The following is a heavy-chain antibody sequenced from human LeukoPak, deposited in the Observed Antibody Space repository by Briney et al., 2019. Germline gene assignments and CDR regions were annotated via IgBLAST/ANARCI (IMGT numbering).Heavy chain of an antibody. V-gene: IGHV3-66*01. J-gene: IGHJ4*02. Sequence: GGSLRLSCAASGFTVSSNYMSWVRQAPGKGLEWVSVIYSGGSTYYADSVKGRFTISRGNSKNTLYLQMNSLRAADTAVYYCARDKGTSYLSSFDYWGQGTLVTVSS. D-gene: IGHD6-6*01. CDR1: GFTVSSNY. CDR2: IYSGGST. CDR3: ARDKGTSYLSSFDY.